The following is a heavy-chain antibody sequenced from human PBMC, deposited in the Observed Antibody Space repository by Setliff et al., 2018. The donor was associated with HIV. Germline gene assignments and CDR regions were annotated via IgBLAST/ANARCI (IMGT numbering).Heavy chain of an antibody. J-gene: IGHJ3*02. CDR3: TRPIRTRSAIDPFHI. CDR2: INNYSGGT. D-gene: IGHD6-25*01. Sequence: ASVKVSCQASGYTFTGNSDYYLHWVRQAPGQGREWMGWINNYSGGTLYAQKFHGRVTMTRETSVNTAYMELSSLRSDDSALDYCTRPIRTRSAIDPFHIWGQGTLVTVSS. CDR1: GYTFTGNSDYY. V-gene: IGHV1-2*02.